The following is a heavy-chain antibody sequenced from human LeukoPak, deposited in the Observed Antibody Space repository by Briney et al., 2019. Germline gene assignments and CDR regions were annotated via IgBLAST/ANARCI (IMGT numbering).Heavy chain of an antibody. J-gene: IGHJ6*03. D-gene: IGHD3-10*01. V-gene: IGHV1-2*02. CDR1: GYTFTGYY. CDR2: INPNSGGT. Sequence: ASVKVSCKASGYTFTGYYMHWVRQAPGQGLEWMGWINPNSGGTNYAQKFQGRVTITRNTSISTAYMELSSLRSEDTAVYYCARVQEGLLWFGEFPDYYYYMDVWGKGTTVTVSS. CDR3: ARVQEGLLWFGEFPDYYYYMDV.